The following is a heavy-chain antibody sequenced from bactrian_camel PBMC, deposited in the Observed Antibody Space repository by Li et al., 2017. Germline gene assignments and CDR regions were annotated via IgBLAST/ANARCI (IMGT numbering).Heavy chain of an antibody. Sequence: HVQLVESGGGLVHPGGSLRLSCAASGYTYSTKYTYSISCVGWFRQAPGKEREGVAATGGGSTYYADSVKGRFTISRDNAKNTVSLQMYSLKSEDAALYYCVTPSWSQFIYWGQGTQVTVS. V-gene: IGHV3S53*01. CDR3: VTPSWSQFIY. CDR1: GYTYSTKY. J-gene: IGHJ4*01. CDR2: TGGGST. D-gene: IGHD8*01.